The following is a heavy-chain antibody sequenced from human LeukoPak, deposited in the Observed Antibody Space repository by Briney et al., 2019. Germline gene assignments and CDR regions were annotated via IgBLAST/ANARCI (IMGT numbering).Heavy chain of an antibody. CDR2: IKRGGSEK. Sequence: GGSLRLSCAASGFTFSDYWMSWVRQAPGKGLEWVANIKRGGSEKYYLDSVKGRFTISRDNSKNSLYLQVNSLRAEDTAVYYCARGLLWFGELPHFDYWGQGTLVTVSS. CDR3: ARGLLWFGELPHFDY. V-gene: IGHV3-7*03. J-gene: IGHJ4*02. D-gene: IGHD3-10*01. CDR1: GFTFSDYW.